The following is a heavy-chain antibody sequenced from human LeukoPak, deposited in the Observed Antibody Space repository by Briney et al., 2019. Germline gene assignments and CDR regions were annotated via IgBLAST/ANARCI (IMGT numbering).Heavy chain of an antibody. D-gene: IGHD6-19*01. CDR1: GDSVSSNSAA. CDR2: TYYRSKCYN. V-gene: IGHV6-1*01. Sequence: SQTLSLTCAISGDSVSSNSAAWNWIRQSPSRGLEWLGRTYYRSKCYNDYAVSVKSRITINPDTSKNQFSLQLNSVTPEDTAVYYCAKEGAVTGSMWFDYWGQGTLATVSS. J-gene: IGHJ4*02. CDR3: AKEGAVTGSMWFDY.